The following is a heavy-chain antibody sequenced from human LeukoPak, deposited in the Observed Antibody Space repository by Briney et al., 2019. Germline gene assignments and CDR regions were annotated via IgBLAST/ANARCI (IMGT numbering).Heavy chain of an antibody. CDR3: AREYYDNSGGEDAFDI. CDR2: IYSGGST. CDR1: GFTFSSYG. D-gene: IGHD3-22*01. V-gene: IGHV3-53*01. J-gene: IGHJ3*02. Sequence: GGSLRLSCAASGFTFSSYGMNWVRQAPGKGLEWVSVIYSGGSTFYADSVEGRFTISRDNSNNTLYLQMNSLRAEDTAMYYCAREYYDNSGGEDAFDIWGPGTMVTVSS.